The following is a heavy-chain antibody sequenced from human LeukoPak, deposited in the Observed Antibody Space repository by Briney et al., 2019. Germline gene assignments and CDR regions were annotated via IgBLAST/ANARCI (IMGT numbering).Heavy chain of an antibody. CDR2: ISYDGSNK. CDR3: AKDRSSGWYYFDY. Sequence: PGRSLRLSCAASGFTSSSYGMHWVRQAPGKGLEWVAVISYDGSNKYYADSVKGRFTISRDNSKNTLYLQMNSLRAEDTAVYYCAKDRSSGWYYFDYWGQGTLVTVSS. V-gene: IGHV3-30*18. J-gene: IGHJ4*02. CDR1: GFTSSSYG. D-gene: IGHD6-19*01.